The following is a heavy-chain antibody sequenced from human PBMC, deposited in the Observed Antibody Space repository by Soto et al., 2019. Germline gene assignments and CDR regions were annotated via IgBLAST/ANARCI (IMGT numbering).Heavy chain of an antibody. D-gene: IGHD6-19*01. CDR2: INHSGST. J-gene: IGHJ4*02. V-gene: IGHV4-34*01. CDR1: GGSFSGYY. Sequence: QVQLQQWGAGLLKPSETLSLTCAVYGGSFSGYYWSWIRQPPGKGLEWIGEINHSGSTNYNPSLKSRVTISVDTSKNQFSLKLSSVTAADTAVYYCARGGGGWFDYWGQGTLVTVSS. CDR3: ARGGGGWFDY.